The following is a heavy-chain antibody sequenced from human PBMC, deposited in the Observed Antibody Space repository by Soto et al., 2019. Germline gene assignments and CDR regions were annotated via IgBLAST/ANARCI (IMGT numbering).Heavy chain of an antibody. CDR3: ARKGVRYFAWGTRPIYDAFDI. V-gene: IGHV4-31*03. J-gene: IGHJ3*02. Sequence: SETLSLTCTVSGGSISSGGYYWSWIRQHPGKGLEWIGYIYYSGSTYYNPSLKSRVTISVDTSKNQFSLKLSSVTAADTAVYYGARKGVRYFAWGTRPIYDAFDIWGQGTMVSVSS. CDR2: IYYSGST. D-gene: IGHD3-9*01. CDR1: GGSISSGGYY.